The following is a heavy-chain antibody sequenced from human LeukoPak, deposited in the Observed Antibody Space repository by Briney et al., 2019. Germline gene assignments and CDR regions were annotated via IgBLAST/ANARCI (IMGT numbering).Heavy chain of an antibody. V-gene: IGHV3-7*04. CDR2: INEDGSEK. CDR3: ARAQGGV. J-gene: IGHJ6*02. CDR1: GFTFSRYW. Sequence: GGSLRLSCAASGFTFSRYWMSWVRQAPGKGLEWVANINEDGSEKYYVDSVKGRFTISRDNAKNSLYLQMNSLRAEDTAVYYCARAQGGVWGQGTTVTVSS. D-gene: IGHD3-16*01.